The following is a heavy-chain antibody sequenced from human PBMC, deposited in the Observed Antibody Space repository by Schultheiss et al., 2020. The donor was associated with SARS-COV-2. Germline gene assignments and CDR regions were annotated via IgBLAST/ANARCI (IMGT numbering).Heavy chain of an antibody. D-gene: IGHD6-19*01. J-gene: IGHJ3*02. CDR3: ARQGPTNSGWDALDI. CDR1: GGTFSSYA. Sequence: SVKVSCKASGGTFSSYAISWVRQAPGQGFEWMGGIIPIFGTANYAQKFQGRVTMTTDTSTSTAYMELRSLTSDDTAVYYCARQGPTNSGWDALDIWGQGTMVTVSS. V-gene: IGHV1-69*05. CDR2: IIPIFGTA.